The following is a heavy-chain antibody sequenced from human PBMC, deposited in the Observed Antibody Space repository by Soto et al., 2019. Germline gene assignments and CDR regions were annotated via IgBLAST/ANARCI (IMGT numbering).Heavy chain of an antibody. CDR2: MNPKSGNT. V-gene: IGHV1-8*01. CDR3: AGSIGVASTGFDY. Sequence: QVHLVQSGAEVKKPGASLKVSCRAAGYTFTSYDINWVRQATGQGLEGMGWMNPKSGNTGYAQKFKGRVTMTRNTSISTAYMELSRLRSEDTAVYYCAGSIGVASTGFDYWGQGTLVTVSS. D-gene: IGHD6-19*01. J-gene: IGHJ4*02. CDR1: GYTFTSYD.